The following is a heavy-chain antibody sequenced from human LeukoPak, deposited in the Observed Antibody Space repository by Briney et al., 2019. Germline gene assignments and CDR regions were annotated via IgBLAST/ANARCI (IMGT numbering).Heavy chain of an antibody. J-gene: IGHJ6*02. CDR1: GYSFSSYW. Sequence: GESLKISCKGSGYSFSSYWIAWVRQMPGKGLEWMGIIYPGDSDTRYSPSFQGQVTISADKSISTAYLQWSSLKASDTAMYYCARTRSYSNYYYHYGMDVWGQGTTVTVSS. CDR2: IYPGDSDT. CDR3: ARTRSYSNYYYHYGMDV. D-gene: IGHD1-26*01. V-gene: IGHV5-51*01.